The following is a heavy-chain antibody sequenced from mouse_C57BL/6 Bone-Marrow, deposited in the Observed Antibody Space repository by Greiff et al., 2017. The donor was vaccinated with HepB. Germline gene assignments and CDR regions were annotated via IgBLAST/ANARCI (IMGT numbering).Heavy chain of an antibody. V-gene: IGHV1-54*01. CDR2: INPGSGGT. D-gene: IGHD1-1*01. Sequence: VQLQQSGAELVRPGTSVKVSCKASGYAFTNYLIEWVKQRPGQGLEWIGVINPGSGGTNYNEKFKGKATLTADKSSSTAYMQLSSLTSEDSAVYFCARTGNYYGSSYDFDVWGTGTTVTVSS. CDR3: ARTGNYYGSSYDFDV. CDR1: GYAFTNYL. J-gene: IGHJ1*03.